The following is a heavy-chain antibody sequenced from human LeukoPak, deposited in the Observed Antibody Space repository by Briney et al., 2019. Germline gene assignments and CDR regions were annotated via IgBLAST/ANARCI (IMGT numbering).Heavy chain of an antibody. Sequence: GGSLRLSCAASGFTFSSYEMNWVRQAPGKGLEWVSYISSSGSTIYYADSVKGRFTISRDNAKNSLYLQMNSLRAEDTAVYFCAREVAGRIEYWGQGALVTVSS. CDR2: ISSSGSTI. V-gene: IGHV3-48*03. J-gene: IGHJ4*02. CDR1: GFTFSSYE. D-gene: IGHD6-19*01. CDR3: AREVAGRIEY.